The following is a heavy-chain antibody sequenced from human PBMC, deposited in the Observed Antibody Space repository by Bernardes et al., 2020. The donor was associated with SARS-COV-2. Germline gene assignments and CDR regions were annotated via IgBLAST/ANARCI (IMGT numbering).Heavy chain of an antibody. Sequence: EESLSLSCAASGFTFSSSAMSWVRQAPGPGLAWVSAISGSGGSTYYADSVKGRFTISRDNSKNTLYLQMNSLRAEDTAVYYCAKDLFFVPIPYCSSTSCQHVPRNDAFDLWGQGTMVTVSS. D-gene: IGHD2-2*01. CDR2: ISGSGGST. J-gene: IGHJ3*01. CDR1: GFTFSSSA. V-gene: IGHV3-23*01. CDR3: AKDLFFVPIPYCSSTSCQHVPRNDAFDL.